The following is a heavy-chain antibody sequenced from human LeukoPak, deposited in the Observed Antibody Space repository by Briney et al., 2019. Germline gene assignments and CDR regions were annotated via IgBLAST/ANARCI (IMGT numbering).Heavy chain of an antibody. CDR3: ARGTRRGYSGYDERMGVYGHNWFDP. D-gene: IGHD5-12*01. Sequence: GESLKISCKGSGYSFTSYWIGWVRQMPGKGLEWMGIIYPGDSDTRYSPSFQGQVTISADKSISTAYLQWSSLKASDTAMYYCARGTRRGYSGYDERMGVYGHNWFDPWGQGTLVTVSS. CDR2: IYPGDSDT. V-gene: IGHV5-51*01. J-gene: IGHJ5*02. CDR1: GYSFTSYW.